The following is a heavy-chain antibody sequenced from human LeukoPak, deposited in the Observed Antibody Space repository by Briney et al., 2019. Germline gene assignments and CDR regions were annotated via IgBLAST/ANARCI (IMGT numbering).Heavy chain of an antibody. D-gene: IGHD2-8*01. J-gene: IGHJ4*02. V-gene: IGHV4-4*07. CDR2: IYTSGST. CDR3: ARGVYLGNGYYFDY. CDR1: GGSISSYY. Sequence: PSETLSLTCTVSGGSISSYYWNWFRQPDGKGLEWIGHIYTSGSTNYNSSLKSRVTMSVDTSKNQFSVKLNSVIAADTAMYYCARGVYLGNGYYFDYWGQGTLVTVSS.